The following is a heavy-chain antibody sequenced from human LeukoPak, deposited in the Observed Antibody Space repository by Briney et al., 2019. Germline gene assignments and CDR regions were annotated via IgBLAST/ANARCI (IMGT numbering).Heavy chain of an antibody. Sequence: GGSLRLSCVVSGFTLSSYNMNWVRQAPGKGLERISSISSGSTYMNYADSVKGRFTISRDNAKNSLYLQMNSLRAEDTAVYYCARDRGYSDPWGQGTLVTVSS. CDR1: GFTLSSYN. CDR3: ARDRGYSDP. D-gene: IGHD5-18*01. J-gene: IGHJ5*02. V-gene: IGHV3-21*01. CDR2: ISSGSTYM.